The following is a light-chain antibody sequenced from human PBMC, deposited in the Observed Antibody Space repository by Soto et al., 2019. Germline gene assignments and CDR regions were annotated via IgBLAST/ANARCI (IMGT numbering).Light chain of an antibody. V-gene: IGKV3-15*01. CDR1: QTVRNN. CDR2: DAS. Sequence: EVVLTQSPVTLSLSPGERATLSCRASQTVRNNYLAWYQQKPGQAPRLLIYDASTRATGIPVRFRGSGSGTEFTLTISSLQSEDSAVYYCHQYNNWLALTFGGGTKVDIK. J-gene: IGKJ4*01. CDR3: HQYNNWLALT.